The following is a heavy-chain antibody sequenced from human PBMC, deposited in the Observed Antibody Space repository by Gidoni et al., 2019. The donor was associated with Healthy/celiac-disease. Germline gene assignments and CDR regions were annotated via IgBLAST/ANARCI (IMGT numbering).Heavy chain of an antibody. J-gene: IGHJ4*02. Sequence: EVQLVQSGAEVKKPGESLKISCKGSGYSFTSYWIGWVRQMPGQGLEWMGFIYPGDSDTRYRPSFQGQVTISADKSISTAYLQWSSLKASDTAMYYCARQGYCSGGSCSDDLDYWGQGTLVTVSS. D-gene: IGHD2-15*01. CDR3: ARQGYCSGGSCSDDLDY. V-gene: IGHV5-51*01. CDR2: IYPGDSDT. CDR1: GYSFTSYW.